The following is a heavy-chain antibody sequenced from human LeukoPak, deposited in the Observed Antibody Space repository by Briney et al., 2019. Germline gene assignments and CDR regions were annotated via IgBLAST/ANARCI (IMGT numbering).Heavy chain of an antibody. CDR3: ARGGSKIVATWDWFDP. V-gene: IGHV4-34*01. CDR2: INHSGST. J-gene: IGHJ5*02. CDR1: GGSFSGYY. D-gene: IGHD5-12*01. Sequence: KPSETLSLTCAVYGGSFSGYYWRWIRQPPGKGREWIGEINHSGSTNYNPSLKSRVTISVDTSKNQFSLKLSSVTAADTAVYYCARGGSKIVATWDWFDPWGQGTLVTVSS.